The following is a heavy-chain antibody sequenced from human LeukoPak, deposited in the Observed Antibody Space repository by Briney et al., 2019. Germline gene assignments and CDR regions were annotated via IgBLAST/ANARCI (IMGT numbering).Heavy chain of an antibody. CDR1: GFTFSTHP. V-gene: IGHV3-23*01. CDR3: AKVVYYYDSSGYSY. D-gene: IGHD3-22*01. J-gene: IGHJ4*02. CDR2: ISGNGGST. Sequence: GGSLRLSCAASGFTFSTHPMSWVRQAPGKGLEWVSAISGNGGSTYYADSVKGRFTISRDNPKNTLYLQMNSLRAEDTAVYYCAKVVYYYDSSGYSYWGQGTLVTVSS.